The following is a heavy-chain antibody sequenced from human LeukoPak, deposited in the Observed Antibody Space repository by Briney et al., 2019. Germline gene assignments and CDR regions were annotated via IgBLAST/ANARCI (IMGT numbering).Heavy chain of an antibody. J-gene: IGHJ5*02. Sequence: SETLSLTCAVSGGSISSGGYSWSWIRQPPGKGLEWIGYIYHSGSTYYNPSLKSRVTISVDTSKNQFSLKLSSVTAADTAVYYCARDLASSGSPVDPWGQGTLVTVSS. CDR3: ARDLASSGSPVDP. CDR1: GGSISSGGYS. V-gene: IGHV4-30-2*01. D-gene: IGHD6-19*01. CDR2: IYHSGST.